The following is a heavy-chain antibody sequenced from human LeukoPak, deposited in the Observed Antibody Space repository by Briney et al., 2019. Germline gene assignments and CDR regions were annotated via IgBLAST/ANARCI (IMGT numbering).Heavy chain of an antibody. D-gene: IGHD4-17*01. Sequence: PSETLSLTCSVSGGSLSTYSWSWVRQSPGKRLEWIGYIYYGGTTNCNPSLKSRVTISADTAKNQFSLRLRSVTAADTAIYYCARDTTVPSGMQHWGQGTLVTVSS. CDR2: IYYGGTT. V-gene: IGHV4-59*01. CDR3: ARDTTVPSGMQH. J-gene: IGHJ4*02. CDR1: GGSLSTYS.